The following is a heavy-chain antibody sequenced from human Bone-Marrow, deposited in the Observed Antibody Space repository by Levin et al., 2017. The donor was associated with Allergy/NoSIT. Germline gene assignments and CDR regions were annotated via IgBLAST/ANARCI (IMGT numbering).Heavy chain of an antibody. Sequence: PGGSLRLSCAASGFTFSRYWMSWVRQAPGKGLEWVANIKEDGSERYYVDSVKGRFTISRDNAKNSLHLQMNSLRADDTAVYYCARAGYSSSWPFDYWGQGTLVTVSS. CDR2: IKEDGSER. J-gene: IGHJ4*02. CDR1: GFTFSRYW. CDR3: ARAGYSSSWPFDY. D-gene: IGHD6-13*01. V-gene: IGHV3-7*01.